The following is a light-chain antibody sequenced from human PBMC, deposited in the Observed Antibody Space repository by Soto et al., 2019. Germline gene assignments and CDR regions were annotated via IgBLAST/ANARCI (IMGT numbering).Light chain of an antibody. J-gene: IGLJ2*01. CDR1: NSDVGNYNL. Sequence: QSVLTQPASVSGSPGQWITIYCAGTNSDVGNYNLVSWYQHHPGKAPRLIIHAVSKRPSGISDRFSGSKSGSTASLTISGLQPEDEADYHCCSYAGNTTFKFGGGTKLTVL. CDR3: CSYAGNTTFK. CDR2: AVS. V-gene: IGLV2-23*02.